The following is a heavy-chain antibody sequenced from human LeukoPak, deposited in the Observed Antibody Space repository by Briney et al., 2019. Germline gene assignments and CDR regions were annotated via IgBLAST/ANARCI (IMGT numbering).Heavy chain of an antibody. V-gene: IGHV1-2*02. J-gene: IGHJ4*02. D-gene: IGHD1-26*01. CDR2: INPNSGGT. CDR1: GYTFTGYY. CDR3: ARPSTTPYPFDY. Sequence: ASVKVSCMASGYTFTGYYMHWVRQAPGQGLEWMGWINPNSGGTNYAQKFQGRVTMTRDTSISTAYMELSRLRSDDTAVYYCARPSTTPYPFDYWGQGTLVTVSS.